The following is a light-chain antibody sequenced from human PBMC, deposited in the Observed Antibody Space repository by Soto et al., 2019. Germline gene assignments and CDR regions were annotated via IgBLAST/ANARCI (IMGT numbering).Light chain of an antibody. Sequence: QSVLTQPPSASGTPGQRVTISCSGSSSNIGSNTVNWYQQLPGTAPKLLIYNNNQRPSGVPDRFSGSKSDTSASLAISGLQSEDEADYYCAAWDDSLNGLVFGTGTKLTV. CDR3: AAWDDSLNGLV. CDR2: NNN. V-gene: IGLV1-44*01. CDR1: SSNIGSNT. J-gene: IGLJ1*01.